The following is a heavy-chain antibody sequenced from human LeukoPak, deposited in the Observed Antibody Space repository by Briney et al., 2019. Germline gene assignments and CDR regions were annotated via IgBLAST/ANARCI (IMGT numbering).Heavy chain of an antibody. CDR2: ISSSGSTI. D-gene: IGHD2-2*03. Sequence: PGGSLRLSCAASGFTFSSYEMNWVRQAPGKGLEWVSYISSSGSTIYYADSVKGRFTISRDNAKTSLYLQMNSLRAEDTAVYYCARDNGYCSSTSCSGYYYGMDVWGKGTTVTVSS. J-gene: IGHJ6*04. V-gene: IGHV3-48*03. CDR3: ARDNGYCSSTSCSGYYYGMDV. CDR1: GFTFSSYE.